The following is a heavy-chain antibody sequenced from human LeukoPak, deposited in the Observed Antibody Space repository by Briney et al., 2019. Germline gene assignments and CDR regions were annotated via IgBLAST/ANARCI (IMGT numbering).Heavy chain of an antibody. Sequence: SETLSLNCTVSGGSISSSSYYWGWIRQPPGKGLEWIGSIYYSGSTYYNPSLKSRVTMSVDTSKNQFSLKLGSVTAADTAVYYCARDSVEMATSYFDYWGQGTLVTVSS. CDR3: ARDSVEMATSYFDY. V-gene: IGHV4-39*07. J-gene: IGHJ4*02. CDR2: IYYSGST. CDR1: GGSISSSSYY. D-gene: IGHD5-24*01.